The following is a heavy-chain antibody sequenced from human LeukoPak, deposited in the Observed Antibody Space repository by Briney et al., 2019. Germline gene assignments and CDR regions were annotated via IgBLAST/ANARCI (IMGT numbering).Heavy chain of an antibody. CDR3: GREGVSGSYFDS. Sequence: KKSGPTLVNPTQTLTLTCSFSGFSLSAGEVGVGWVRQPPGKALEWLAIIYWDDDKRYSPSLKSRLTITKDTSKNQVVLIMTNMDPMDTATYYCGREGVSGSYFDSWGQGTLVTVSS. CDR1: GFSLSAGEVG. V-gene: IGHV2-5*02. D-gene: IGHD1-26*01. J-gene: IGHJ4*02. CDR2: IYWDDDK.